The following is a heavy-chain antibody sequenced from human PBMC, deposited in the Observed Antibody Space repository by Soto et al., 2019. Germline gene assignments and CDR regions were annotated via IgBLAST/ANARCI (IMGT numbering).Heavy chain of an antibody. CDR3: ARDGYYGHYYGMDV. D-gene: IGHD3-10*01. J-gene: IGHJ6*02. CDR2: IKQDGSEK. V-gene: IGHV3-7*01. Sequence: EVQLVESGGGLVQPGGSLRLSCAASGSTFSSYWMSWVRQAPGKGLEWVANIKQDGSEKYYVDSVKGRFTISRDNAKNSLYLQMNSLRAEDTAVYYCARDGYYGHYYGMDVWDQGTTVTVSS. CDR1: GSTFSSYW.